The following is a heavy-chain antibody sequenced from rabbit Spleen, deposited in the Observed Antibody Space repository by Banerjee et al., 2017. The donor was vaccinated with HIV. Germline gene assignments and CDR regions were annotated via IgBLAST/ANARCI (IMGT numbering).Heavy chain of an antibody. V-gene: IGHV1S45*01. J-gene: IGHJ4*01. CDR3: ARDNGSGDYIDVYFDL. CDR2: IYTGSGAT. CDR1: GLSFSNSYW. Sequence: EESGGDLVKPDGSLTLTCTASGLSFSNSYWIFWVRQAPGKGLEWIASIYTGSGATYYANWAKGRFTVSKTSSTTVDLKMTSLTAADTATYFCARDNGSGDYIDVYFDLWGPGTLVTVS. D-gene: IGHD1-1*01.